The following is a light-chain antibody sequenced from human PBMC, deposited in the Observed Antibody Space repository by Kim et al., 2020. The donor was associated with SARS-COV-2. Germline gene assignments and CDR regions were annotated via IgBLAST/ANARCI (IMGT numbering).Light chain of an antibody. J-gene: IGKJ1*01. CDR1: QGVSNA. CDR3: QQFIDYPLT. CDR2: DAS. V-gene: IGKV1D-13*01. Sequence: ASVGDKVTITCRASQGVSNALVWYQQKAGKAPKLLIYDASSLESGVPSRFSGSGSGTDFTLTISSLQPEGFATYYCQQFIDYPLTFGPGAKVDIK.